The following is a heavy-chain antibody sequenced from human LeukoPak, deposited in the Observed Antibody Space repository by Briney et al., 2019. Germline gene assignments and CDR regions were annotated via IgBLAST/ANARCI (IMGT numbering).Heavy chain of an antibody. V-gene: IGHV3-30*01. CDR3: ARGQLLLEGYFYYMDV. D-gene: IGHD2-2*01. CDR1: GFTFSSYP. CDR2: VSDDGNKK. Sequence: GRSLRLSCAASGFTFSSYPMHWVRQAPGKGLEWVAVVSDDGNKKFDADFVKGRFTISRDNSKNTLYLQMNSLRGEDTAVYYCARGQLLLEGYFYYMDVWGKGTMVTVSS. J-gene: IGHJ6*03.